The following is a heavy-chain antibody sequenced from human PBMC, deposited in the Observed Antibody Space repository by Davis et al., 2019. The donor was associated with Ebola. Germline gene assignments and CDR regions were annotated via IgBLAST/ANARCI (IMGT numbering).Heavy chain of an antibody. Sequence: ASVKVSCKASGYTFTGYYMHWVRQAPGQGLEWMGWMNPNSGNTGYAQKLQGRVTMTRNTSISTAYMELSSLRSEDTAVYYCASWGSSSGHWGQGTLVTVSS. D-gene: IGHD6-6*01. J-gene: IGHJ4*02. CDR1: GYTFTGYY. CDR3: ASWGSSSGH. V-gene: IGHV1-8*02. CDR2: MNPNSGNT.